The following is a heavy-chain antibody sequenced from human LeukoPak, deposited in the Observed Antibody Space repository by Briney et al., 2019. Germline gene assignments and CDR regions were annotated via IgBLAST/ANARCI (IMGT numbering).Heavy chain of an antibody. CDR1: GFTFSSYS. D-gene: IGHD3-3*01. J-gene: IGHJ4*02. CDR3: ARSVLRFLEWPFDY. V-gene: IGHV3-21*01. CDR2: ISSSSSYI. Sequence: GGSPRLSCAASGFTFSSYSMIWVRQAPGEGLEWVSSISSSSSYIYYADSVKGRFTISRDNAKNSLYLQMNSLRAEDTAVYYCARSVLRFLEWPFDYWGQGTLVTVSS.